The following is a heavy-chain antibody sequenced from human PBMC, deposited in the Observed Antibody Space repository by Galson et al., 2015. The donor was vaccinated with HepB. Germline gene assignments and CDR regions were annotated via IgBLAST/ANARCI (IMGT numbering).Heavy chain of an antibody. Sequence: SLRLSCAASGFTFSSYAMHWVRQAPGKGLEWVAVISYDGSNKYYADSVKGRFTISRDNSKNTLYLQMNSLRAEDTAVYYCARGGARTYYYDSSGYYNPYYFDYWGQGTLVTVSS. CDR2: ISYDGSNK. CDR1: GFTFSSYA. CDR3: ARGGARTYYYDSSGYYNPYYFDY. D-gene: IGHD3-22*01. V-gene: IGHV3-30*04. J-gene: IGHJ4*02.